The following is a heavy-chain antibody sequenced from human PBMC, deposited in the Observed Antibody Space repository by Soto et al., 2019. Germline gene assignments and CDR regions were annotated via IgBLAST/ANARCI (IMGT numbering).Heavy chain of an antibody. V-gene: IGHV4-59*01. CDR1: GGSISSYY. J-gene: IGHJ4*02. CDR2: IYYSGST. Sequence: SETLSLTCTVSGGSISSYYWSWIRQPPGKGLEWIGYIYYSGSTNYNPSLKSRVTISVDTSKNQFSLKLSSVTAADTAVYYCARFVGAVAGFFDYWGQGTLVTVSS. CDR3: ARFVGAVAGFFDY. D-gene: IGHD6-19*01.